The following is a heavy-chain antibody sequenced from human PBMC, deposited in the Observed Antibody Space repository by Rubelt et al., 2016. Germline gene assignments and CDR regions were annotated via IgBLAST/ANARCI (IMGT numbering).Heavy chain of an antibody. CDR1: GGSISSSSYY. CDR2: VYYSGRI. V-gene: IGHV4-39*01. D-gene: IGHD3-22*01. CDR3: AAAPDSSGYYGNFDY. Sequence: QLQLQESGPGLVKPSETLSLNCTVSGGSISSSSYYWGWIRQSPGKGLEWIGGVYYSGRIYYNPSLKSRVTISVDTSKNQFSLKLSSVTTADTAVYYCAAAPDSSGYYGNFDYWGQGTLVTVSS. J-gene: IGHJ4*02.